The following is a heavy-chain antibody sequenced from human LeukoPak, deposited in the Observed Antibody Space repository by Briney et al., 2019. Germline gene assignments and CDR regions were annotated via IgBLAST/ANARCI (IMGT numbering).Heavy chain of an antibody. CDR3: ARIADYYDSSGYYLDY. Sequence: SETLSLTCAVYGVSFSGYYWSWIRQPPGKGLEWIGEINHSGSTNYNPSLKSRVTISVDTSKNQFSLKLSSVTAADTAVYYCARIADYYDSSGYYLDYWGQGTLVTVSS. V-gene: IGHV4-34*01. D-gene: IGHD3-22*01. CDR2: INHSGST. CDR1: GVSFSGYY. J-gene: IGHJ4*02.